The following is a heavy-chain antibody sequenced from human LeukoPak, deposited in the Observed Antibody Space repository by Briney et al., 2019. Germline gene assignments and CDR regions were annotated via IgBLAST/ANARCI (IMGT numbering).Heavy chain of an antibody. CDR3: ATVSGSYYNPPYFDY. CDR1: GYTLTELS. D-gene: IGHD3-10*01. V-gene: IGHV1-24*01. CDR2: FDPEDGET. J-gene: IGHJ4*02. Sequence: GASVKVSCKVSGYTLTELSMHWVRQAPGKGLEWMGGFDPEDGETIYAQKFQGRVTMTEDTSTDTAYMELSSLRSEDTAVYYCATVSGSYYNPPYFDYWGQGTLVTVSS.